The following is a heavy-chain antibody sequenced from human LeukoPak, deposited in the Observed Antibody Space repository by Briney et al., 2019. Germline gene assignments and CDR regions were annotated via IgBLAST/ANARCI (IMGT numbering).Heavy chain of an antibody. Sequence: GGSLRLSCAASGFTFSDYYMSWIRQAPGKGLEWVSYISSSGSTIYYADSVKGRFTISRDNAKNSLYLQMNSLRAEDTAVYYCARDRNSGWYSFDYWGQGTLVTVSS. CDR1: GFTFSDYY. V-gene: IGHV3-11*01. J-gene: IGHJ4*02. CDR2: ISSSGSTI. CDR3: ARDRNSGWYSFDY. D-gene: IGHD6-19*01.